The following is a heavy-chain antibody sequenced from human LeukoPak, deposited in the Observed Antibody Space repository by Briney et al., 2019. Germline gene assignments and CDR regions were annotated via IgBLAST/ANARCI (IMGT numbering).Heavy chain of an antibody. V-gene: IGHV4-59*01. CDR2: IYYSGST. CDR3: ARGGDYYYDSSGYYSPEAFDI. J-gene: IGHJ3*02. Sequence: SETLSLTCTVSGGSISSYYWSWIRQPPGKGLEWIGYIYYSGSTNYNPSLKSRVTISVDTSKNQFSLKLSSVTAADTAVYYCARGGDYYYDSSGYYSPEAFDIWGQGTMVTVSS. CDR1: GGSISSYY. D-gene: IGHD3-22*01.